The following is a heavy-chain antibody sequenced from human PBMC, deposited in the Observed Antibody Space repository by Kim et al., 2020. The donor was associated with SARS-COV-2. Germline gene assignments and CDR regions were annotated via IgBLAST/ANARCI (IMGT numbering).Heavy chain of an antibody. CDR3: ARVRVVVAAIAWGWFDP. D-gene: IGHD2-15*01. V-gene: IGHV4-34*01. CDR1: GGSFSGYY. CDR2: INHSGST. Sequence: SETLSLTCAVYGGSFSGYYWSWIRQPPGKGLEWIGEINHSGSTNYNPSLKSRVTISVDTSKNQFSLKLSSVTAADTAVYYCARVRVVVAAIAWGWFDPWGQGTLVTVSS. J-gene: IGHJ5*02.